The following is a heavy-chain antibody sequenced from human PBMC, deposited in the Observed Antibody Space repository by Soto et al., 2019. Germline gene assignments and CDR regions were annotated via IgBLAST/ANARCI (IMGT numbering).Heavy chain of an antibody. V-gene: IGHV4-30-4*01. CDR3: ARGRYSLTGRCFPNWFDS. Sequence: KTSETLSLTCSVSGASISTVASFWARLLQPLGQALEYIGYIYKIATTYYNTTFESRVAISLDTSKSQFSLEVSSVTAADTAVYFCARGRYSLTGRCFPNWFDSWGQGTLVTVSS. CDR1: GASISTVASF. D-gene: IGHD2-15*01. J-gene: IGHJ5*01. CDR2: IYKIATT.